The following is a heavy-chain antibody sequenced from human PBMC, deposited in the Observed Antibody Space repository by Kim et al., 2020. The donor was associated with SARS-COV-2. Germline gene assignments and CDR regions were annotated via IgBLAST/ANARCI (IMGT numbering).Heavy chain of an antibody. Sequence: GGSLRLSCAASGITFSNYWMSWVRQGPGKGLEWVANIKQDGGEKYYVDSVKGRFTIFRDNAKNSLFLQMNNLRAEDTAVYYCASSHFGSRTSYGMDIWGQGTTVTVSS. V-gene: IGHV3-7*03. J-gene: IGHJ6*02. D-gene: IGHD3-10*01. CDR2: IKQDGGEK. CDR1: GITFSNYW. CDR3: ASSHFGSRTSYGMDI.